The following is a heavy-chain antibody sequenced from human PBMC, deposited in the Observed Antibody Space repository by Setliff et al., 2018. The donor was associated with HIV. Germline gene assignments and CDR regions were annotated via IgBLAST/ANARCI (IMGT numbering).Heavy chain of an antibody. CDR1: GYSISSGYY. V-gene: IGHV4-38-2*01. Sequence: SETLSLTCAVSGYSISSGYYWGWIRQPPGKGLEWIGSIYTTGSTNYSPSLKSRVTISLDTSKNQFSLKLTSVTAADTAVYYCSTYGYGISDAFDIWGRGTMVTVSS. D-gene: IGHD5-18*01. CDR2: IYTTGST. CDR3: STYGYGISDAFDI. J-gene: IGHJ3*02.